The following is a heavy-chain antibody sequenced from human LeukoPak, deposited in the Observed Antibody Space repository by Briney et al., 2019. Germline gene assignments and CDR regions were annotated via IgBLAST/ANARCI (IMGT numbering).Heavy chain of an antibody. CDR1: GYTFTSYY. CDR2: INPNSGGT. V-gene: IGHV1-2*02. D-gene: IGHD6-19*01. J-gene: IGHJ4*02. CDR3: ARVPPSLYSSGWSSFDY. Sequence: ASVKVSCKASGYTFTSYYMHWVRQAPGQGLEWMGWINPNSGGTNYAQKFQGRVTMTRDTSISTAYMELSRLRSDDTAVYYCARVPPSLYSSGWSSFDYWGQGTLVTVSS.